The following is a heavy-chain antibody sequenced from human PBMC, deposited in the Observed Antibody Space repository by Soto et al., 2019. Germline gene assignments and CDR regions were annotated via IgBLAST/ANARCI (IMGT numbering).Heavy chain of an antibody. CDR3: ARGGSGYYYENYFDY. V-gene: IGHV4-34*01. CDR2: INHSGST. Sequence: PSETLSLTCAVYGGSFSRYYWSWIRQPPGKGLEWIGEINHSGSTNYNPSLKSRVTISVDTSKNQFSLKLSSVTAADTAVYYCARGGSGYYYENYFDYWGQGTLVTVSS. D-gene: IGHD3-22*01. CDR1: GGSFSRYY. J-gene: IGHJ4*02.